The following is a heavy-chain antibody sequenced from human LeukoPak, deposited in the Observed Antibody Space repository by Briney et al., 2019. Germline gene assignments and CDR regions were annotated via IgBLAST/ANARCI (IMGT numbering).Heavy chain of an antibody. J-gene: IGHJ4*02. V-gene: IGHV4-31*03. CDR2: IYHSGST. CDR3: ARGDLYYFDY. CDR1: GGSISSGGYY. Sequence: SQTLSLTCTVSGGSISSGGYYWNWIRRHPGKGLEYIGYIYHSGSTYYSPSLRSRVTISVDTSKNQFSLKLTSVTAADAAVYYCARGDLYYFDYWGQGTLVTVSS.